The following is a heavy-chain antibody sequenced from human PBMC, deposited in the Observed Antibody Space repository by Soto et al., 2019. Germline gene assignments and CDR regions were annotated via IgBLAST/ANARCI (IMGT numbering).Heavy chain of an antibody. CDR3: AREDVDTAMVYPLDY. Sequence: PGGSLRLSCAASGFTFSSYSMNWVRQAPGKGLEWVSSISSSSSYIYYADSVKGRFTISRDNAKNSLYLQMNSRRAEDTAVYYCAREDVDTAMVYPLDYWGQGTLVTVSS. V-gene: IGHV3-21*01. D-gene: IGHD5-18*01. CDR1: GFTFSSYS. CDR2: ISSSSSYI. J-gene: IGHJ4*02.